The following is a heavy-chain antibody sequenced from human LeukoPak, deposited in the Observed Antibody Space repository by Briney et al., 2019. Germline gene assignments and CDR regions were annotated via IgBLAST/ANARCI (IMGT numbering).Heavy chain of an antibody. V-gene: IGHV4-34*01. J-gene: IGHJ4*02. Sequence: PSGTLSLTCAVYGGSFSGYYWSWIRQSPGKGLEWIGEINQSGSTNYDPSLKSRVTISVDTSKNQFSLKLSSVTAADTAVYYCARDSGYYYGSGSYYQAFDYWGQGTLVTVSS. CDR3: ARDSGYYYGSGSYYQAFDY. D-gene: IGHD3-10*01. CDR1: GGSFSGYY. CDR2: INQSGST.